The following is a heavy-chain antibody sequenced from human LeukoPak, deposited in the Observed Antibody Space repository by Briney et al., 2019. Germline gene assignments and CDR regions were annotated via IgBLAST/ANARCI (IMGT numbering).Heavy chain of an antibody. CDR1: GGSFSGYY. J-gene: IGHJ1*01. CDR3: TTASGVEMATRNFQH. CDR2: INHSGRT. Sequence: PSETLSLTCAVYGGSFSGYYWSWIRQPPGKGLEWIGDINHSGRTNYNPSLKSRVTISVDTSKNQFSLKLTSVTAADTAVYYCTTASGVEMATRNFQHWGQGTLVTVSS. D-gene: IGHD5-24*01. V-gene: IGHV4-34*01.